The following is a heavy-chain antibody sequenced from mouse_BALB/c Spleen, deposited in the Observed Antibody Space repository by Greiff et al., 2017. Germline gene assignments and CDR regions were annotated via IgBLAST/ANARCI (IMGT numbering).Heavy chain of an antibody. CDR1: GYTFTSYW. CDR3: ARGPGDY. Sequence: QVHVKQSGAELAKPGASVKMSCKASGYTFTSYWMHWVKQRPGQGLEWIGYINPSTGYTEYNQKFKDKATLTADKSSSTAYMQLSSLTSEDSAVYYCARGPGDYWGQGTTLTVYS. J-gene: IGHJ2*01. V-gene: IGHV1-7*01. CDR2: INPSTGYT.